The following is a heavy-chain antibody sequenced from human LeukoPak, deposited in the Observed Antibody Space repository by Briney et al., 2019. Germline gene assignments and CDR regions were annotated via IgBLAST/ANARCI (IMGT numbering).Heavy chain of an antibody. J-gene: IGHJ6*02. V-gene: IGHV3-23*01. CDR2: ISGSGGST. CDR1: GFTFSSYA. Sequence: EGSLRLSCAASGFTFSSYAMSWVRQAPGKGLEWVSAISGSGGSTYYADSVKGRFTISRDNSKNTLYLQMNSLRAEDTAVYYCARDLWFGELSAYYGMDVWGQGTTVTVSS. D-gene: IGHD3-10*01. CDR3: ARDLWFGELSAYYGMDV.